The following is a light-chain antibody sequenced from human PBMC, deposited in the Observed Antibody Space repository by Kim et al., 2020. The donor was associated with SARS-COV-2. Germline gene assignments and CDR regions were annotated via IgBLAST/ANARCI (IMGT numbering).Light chain of an antibody. V-gene: IGLV2-23*02. CDR3: CSYAGSSTFA. J-gene: IGLJ2*01. Sequence: QSALTQPASVSGSPGQSITISCTGTSSDVGSYNLVSWYQQHPGKAPKFMIYEVNKRPSGVSNRFSGSKSGNTASLTISGLQAEDEADYYCCSYAGSSTFAFGGGTK. CDR2: EVN. CDR1: SSDVGSYNL.